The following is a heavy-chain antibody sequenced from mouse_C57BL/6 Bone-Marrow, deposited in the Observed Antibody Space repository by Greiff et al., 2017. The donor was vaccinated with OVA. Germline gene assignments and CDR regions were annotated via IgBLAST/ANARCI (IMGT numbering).Heavy chain of an antibody. Sequence: QVQLQQPGAELVKPGASVKLSCKASGYTFTSYWMQWVKQRPGQGLEWIGEIDRSDSSTNYYPKFTGLAILTVDTSSSTAYMQLSSLTSEDSAIYYCARSGGSCITYWSIDDWGTGTTVTVSS. D-gene: IGHD1-1*02. V-gene: IGHV1-50*01. CDR3: ARSGGSCITYWSIDD. J-gene: IGHJ1*03. CDR2: IDRSDSST. CDR1: GYTFTSYW.